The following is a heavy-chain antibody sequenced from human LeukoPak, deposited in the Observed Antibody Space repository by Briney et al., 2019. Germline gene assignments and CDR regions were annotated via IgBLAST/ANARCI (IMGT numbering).Heavy chain of an antibody. J-gene: IGHJ4*02. CDR2: IYYSGST. V-gene: IGHV4-59*01. CDR3: ARDRSPYDPFDY. CDR1: GGSISSYY. D-gene: IGHD5-12*01. Sequence: PSETLSLTCTVSGGSISSYYWSWIRQPPGKGLEWIGYIYYSGSTNYNPSLKSRVTISVDTSKNQFSLRLSSVTAADTAVYYCARDRSPYDPFDYWGQGTLVTVSS.